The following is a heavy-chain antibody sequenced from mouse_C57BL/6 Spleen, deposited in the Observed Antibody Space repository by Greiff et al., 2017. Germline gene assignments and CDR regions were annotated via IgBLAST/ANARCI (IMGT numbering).Heavy chain of an antibody. CDR1: GYTFTTYP. CDR2: FHPYNDDT. Sequence: VKLMESGAELVKPGASVKMSCKASGYTFTTYPIEWMKQNHGKSLEWIGNFHPYNDDTKYNEKFKGKATLTVEKSSSTVYLELSRLTSDDSAVYYCARVNYDGYPEFAYWGPGTLVTVSA. CDR3: ARVNYDGYPEFAY. V-gene: IGHV1-47*01. D-gene: IGHD2-3*01. J-gene: IGHJ3*01.